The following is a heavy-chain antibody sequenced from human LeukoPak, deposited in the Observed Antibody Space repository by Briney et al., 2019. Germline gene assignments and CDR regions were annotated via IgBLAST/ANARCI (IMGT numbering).Heavy chain of an antibody. CDR2: INHSGST. CDR3: ARLNYGSGSPKYRYYYYYGMDV. V-gene: IGHV4-34*01. D-gene: IGHD3-10*01. J-gene: IGHJ6*02. Sequence: SETLSLTCAVYGGYFSGYYWSWIRQPPGKGLEWIGEINHSGSTNYNPSLKSRVTISVDTSKNQFSLKLSSVTAADTAVYYCARLNYGSGSPKYRYYYYYGMDVWGQGTLVTVSS. CDR1: GGYFSGYY.